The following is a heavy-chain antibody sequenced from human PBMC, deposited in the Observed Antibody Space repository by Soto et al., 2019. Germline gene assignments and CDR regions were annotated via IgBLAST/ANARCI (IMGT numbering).Heavy chain of an antibody. D-gene: IGHD3-22*01. Sequence: VASVKVSCKASGYTFSSYGINWVRQAPGQGLEWLGWISPYDGNTKYAQILQGRVSMTTDTSTKTAYMEVRSLRSDDTAVYYCARGGYYDSSGSRNYHYYGMNVWGQGTTVTVS. CDR1: GYTFSSYG. J-gene: IGHJ6*02. CDR2: ISPYDGNT. V-gene: IGHV1-18*01. CDR3: ARGGYYDSSGSRNYHYYGMNV.